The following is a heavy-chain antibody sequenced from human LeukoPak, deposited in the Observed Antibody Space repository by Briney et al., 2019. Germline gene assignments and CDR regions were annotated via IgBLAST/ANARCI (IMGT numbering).Heavy chain of an antibody. D-gene: IGHD2-15*01. CDR1: GGSFSGYY. Sequence: SETLSLTCAVYGGSFSGYYWSWSRQPLGKGLEWIGEINHSGSTNYNPSLKSRVTISVDTSKNQFSLKLSSVTAADTAVYYCARRRGYCSGGSCYPIYYYYYYMDVWGKGTTVTISS. CDR2: INHSGST. V-gene: IGHV4-34*01. J-gene: IGHJ6*03. CDR3: ARRRGYCSGGSCYPIYYYYYYMDV.